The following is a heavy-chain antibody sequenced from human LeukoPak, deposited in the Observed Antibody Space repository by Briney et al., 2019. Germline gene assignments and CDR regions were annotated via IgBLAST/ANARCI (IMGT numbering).Heavy chain of an antibody. V-gene: IGHV3-53*01. Sequence: GGSLRLSCAASGFTVSSNYMSWVRQAPGKGLEWVSVIYSGGSTYYADSVKGRFTISRDNSKNTLYLQMNSLGAEDTAVYYCARDRAPYSSSSGQVYWGQGTLVTVSS. CDR3: ARDRAPYSSSSGQVY. J-gene: IGHJ4*02. D-gene: IGHD6-6*01. CDR1: GFTVSSNY. CDR2: IYSGGST.